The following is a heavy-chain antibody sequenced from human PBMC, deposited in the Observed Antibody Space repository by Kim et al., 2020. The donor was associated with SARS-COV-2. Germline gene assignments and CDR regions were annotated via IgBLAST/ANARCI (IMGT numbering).Heavy chain of an antibody. Sequence: GGSLRLSCAASGFTFEHYYMSWVRQAQGKGLEWVANIMQDGSDKFYVDSVKGRFTIFRDNAKSSLYLQLNSLRVEDTAIYYCARVKTGTTLVFDFWGRGT. CDR1: GFTFEHYY. V-gene: IGHV3-7*01. CDR2: IMQDGSDK. J-gene: IGHJ4*02. CDR3: ARVKTGTTLVFDF. D-gene: IGHD1-1*01.